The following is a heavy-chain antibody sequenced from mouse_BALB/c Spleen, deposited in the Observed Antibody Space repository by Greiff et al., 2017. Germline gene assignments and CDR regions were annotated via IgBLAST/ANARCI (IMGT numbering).Heavy chain of an antibody. CDR2: IWAGGST. CDR1: GFSLTIYG. Sequence: VQRVESGPGLVAPSQSLSITCTVSGFSLTIYGVHWVRQPPGKGLEWLGVIWAGGSTNYNSPLMSRLSISKDNSKSQVFLKMNSLQTDDTAMYYGAKERGNAMDYWGQGTSVTVSS. J-gene: IGHJ4*01. V-gene: IGHV2-9*02. CDR3: AKERGNAMDY.